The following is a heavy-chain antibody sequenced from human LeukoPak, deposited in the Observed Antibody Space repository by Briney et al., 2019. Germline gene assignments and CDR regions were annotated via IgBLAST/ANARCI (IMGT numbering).Heavy chain of an antibody. CDR3: ATVLEVAGTGGSDY. CDR1: GVTFTSSA. V-gene: IGHV1-58*02. Sequence: SVKVSCKASGVTFTSSAMQWVRQARGQRLEWIGWIVVGSGNTNYAQKFQERVTITRDMSTSTAYMELSSLRSEDTAMYHCATVLEVAGTGGSDYWGQGTLVTVSS. CDR2: IVVGSGNT. D-gene: IGHD6-19*01. J-gene: IGHJ4*02.